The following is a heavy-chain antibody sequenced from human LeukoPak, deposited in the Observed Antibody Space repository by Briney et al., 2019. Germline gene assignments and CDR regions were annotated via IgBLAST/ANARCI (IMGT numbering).Heavy chain of an antibody. D-gene: IGHD3-10*01. CDR2: IWYDGSDK. V-gene: IGHV3-33*07. Sequence: GGSLRLSCAASGFTFSNHGMYWVRQAPGKGLEWVAVIWYDGSDKYYADSVKGRFTISRDNSKNTLHLQMNSLRAEDTAVYYCARVRSYLQIDHWGQGTLATVSS. J-gene: IGHJ4*02. CDR1: GFTFSNHG. CDR3: ARVRSYLQIDH.